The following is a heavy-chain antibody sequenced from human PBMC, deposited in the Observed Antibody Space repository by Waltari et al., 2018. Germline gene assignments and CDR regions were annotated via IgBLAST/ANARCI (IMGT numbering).Heavy chain of an antibody. V-gene: IGHV3-20*04. CDR3: ARVNSNYVNWFDP. CDR1: GFPFDHYA. Sequence: EEQLVESGGGVVRPGGSLRLSCAASGFPFDHYAMAWVRQAPGKGRGLVSGITWDGSSTGYADAVKGRFTISRDNAKNSLHLHVNSLTAEDTAFYYCARVNSNYVNWFDPWGQGTLVIVSS. CDR2: ITWDGSST. D-gene: IGHD4-4*01. J-gene: IGHJ5*02.